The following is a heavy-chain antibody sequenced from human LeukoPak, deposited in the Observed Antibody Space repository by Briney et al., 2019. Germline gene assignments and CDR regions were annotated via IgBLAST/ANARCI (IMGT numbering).Heavy chain of an antibody. Sequence: ASVKVSCKASGYTFTGYGFSWVRQAPGQGLEWMGWISAYNGNTNYAQKLQGRVTMTTDTSTSTAYMELRSLRSDDTAVYYCARVTELEYSSGRERAYDYWGQGTLVTVSS. D-gene: IGHD6-19*01. J-gene: IGHJ4*02. CDR3: ARVTELEYSSGRERAYDY. CDR2: ISAYNGNT. V-gene: IGHV1-18*01. CDR1: GYTFTGYG.